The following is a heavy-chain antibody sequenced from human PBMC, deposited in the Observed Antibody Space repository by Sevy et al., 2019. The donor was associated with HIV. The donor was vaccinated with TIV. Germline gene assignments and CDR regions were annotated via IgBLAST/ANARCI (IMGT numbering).Heavy chain of an antibody. D-gene: IGHD3-22*01. Sequence: ASVKVSCKASGYTFTSYYMHWVRQAPGQGLEWMGIINPSGGSTSYAQKFQGRVTMSRDTSTSSVYMELSSMRSEDTAVYYCAREGLTYYYDSSGSNSVYLHYWGQGALVTVSS. J-gene: IGHJ4*02. CDR1: GYTFTSYY. V-gene: IGHV1-46*01. CDR2: INPSGGST. CDR3: AREGLTYYYDSSGSNSVYLHY.